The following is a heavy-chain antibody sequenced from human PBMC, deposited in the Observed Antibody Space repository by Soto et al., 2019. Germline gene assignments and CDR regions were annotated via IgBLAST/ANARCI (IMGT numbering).Heavy chain of an antibody. D-gene: IGHD3-16*02. Sequence: SETLSLTCVVSGGSLSDYFWSWIRQPPGMALEWIGEINHLGSINYNPSLKSRVTMSVDTSKNQFSLTLNSVTAADTATYYCARVVLSHCAHRYYMYVSDRGTTVTVS. CDR1: GGSLSDYF. CDR3: ARVVLSHCAHRYYMYV. V-gene: IGHV4-34*01. J-gene: IGHJ6*03. CDR2: INHLGSI.